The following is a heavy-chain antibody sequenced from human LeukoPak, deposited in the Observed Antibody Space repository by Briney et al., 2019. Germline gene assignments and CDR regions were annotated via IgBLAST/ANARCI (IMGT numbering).Heavy chain of an antibody. CDR1: GYTFTSYY. CDR3: ANLGLLGYYGMDV. D-gene: IGHD3-16*01. V-gene: IGHV1-46*01. J-gene: IGHJ6*02. CDR2: INPSGGST. Sequence: ASVKVSCKASGYTFTSYYMHWVRQAPGQGLEWMGIINPSGGSTSYAQKFQGRVAMTRNTSISTAYMELSSLRSEDTAVYYCANLGLLGYYGMDVWGQGTTVTVSS.